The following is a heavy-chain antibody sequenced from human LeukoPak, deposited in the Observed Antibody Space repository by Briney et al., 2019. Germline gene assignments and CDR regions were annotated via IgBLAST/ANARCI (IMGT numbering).Heavy chain of an antibody. J-gene: IGHJ4*02. Sequence: PGGSLRLSCSASGFTFSSYAMHWVRQAPGKGLEYVSAISSNGGSTYYADSVKGRFTISRDNSKNTLYLQMSSLRAEDTAVYYCVRGASYPAAAGTLIDYWGQGTLVTVSS. CDR3: VRGASYPAAAGTLIDY. D-gene: IGHD6-13*01. CDR1: GFTFSSYA. CDR2: ISSNGGST. V-gene: IGHV3-64D*06.